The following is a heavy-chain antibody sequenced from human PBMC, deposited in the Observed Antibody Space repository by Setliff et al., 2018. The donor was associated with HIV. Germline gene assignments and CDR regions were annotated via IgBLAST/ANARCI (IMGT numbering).Heavy chain of an antibody. Sequence: SQTLSLTCAVYGGSLTGYFWTWIRQSPGKGLEWVGQVNRDGGAHYNPSLRSRVTISVDTSRNQFSLKLTSMTAADTAVYYCXXXXXRGPIISPGTYFSYGLDVWGXGTPVTXSS. CDR2: VNRDGGA. J-gene: IGHJ6*04. D-gene: IGHD3-10*01. V-gene: IGHV4-34*01. CDR1: GGSLTGYF. CDR3: XXXXXRGPIISPGTYFSYGLDV.